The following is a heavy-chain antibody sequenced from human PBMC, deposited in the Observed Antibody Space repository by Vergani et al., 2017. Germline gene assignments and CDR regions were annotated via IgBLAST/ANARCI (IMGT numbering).Heavy chain of an antibody. Sequence: QVKLQESGPGLVKPSETLSLTCTVSGASVNSYYWSWIRQPPGKGLEWMGYVSFRGDTLYDPSVKGRMTISLNTSSNQFSLYLISVTAADTAVYYCARSRIYYGAGSPDDWGQGTLVTVSS. V-gene: IGHV4-59*02. D-gene: IGHD3-10*01. CDR1: GASVNSYY. J-gene: IGHJ4*02. CDR3: ARSRIYYGAGSPDD. CDR2: VSFRGDT.